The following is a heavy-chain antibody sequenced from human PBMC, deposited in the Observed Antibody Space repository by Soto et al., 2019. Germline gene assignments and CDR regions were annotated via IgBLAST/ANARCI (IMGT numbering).Heavy chain of an antibody. CDR2: IWYDGSNK. CDR1: GFTFSSYG. CDR3: ARDGYPPGYSSGWHPYYYGMDV. Sequence: GSLRLSCAASGFTFSSYGMHWVRQAPGKGLEWVAVIWYDGSNKYYADSVKGRFTISRDNSKNTLYLQMNSLRAEDTAVYYCARDGYPPGYSSGWHPYYYGMDVWGQGTTVTVSS. V-gene: IGHV3-33*01. D-gene: IGHD6-19*01. J-gene: IGHJ6*02.